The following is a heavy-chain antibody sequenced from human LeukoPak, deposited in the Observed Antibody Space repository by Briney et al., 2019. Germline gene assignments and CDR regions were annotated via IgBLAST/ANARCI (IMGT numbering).Heavy chain of an antibody. CDR3: ANAHY. CDR1: GFPFSTYV. J-gene: IGHJ4*02. CDR2: ISYDGGNQ. V-gene: IGHV3-30*18. Sequence: GTSLRLSCVASGFPFSTYVMHWVRQAPGKGLEWVALISYDGGNQYYRDSVKGRFTISRDNGENSVYLQMHSLRIEDTAIYYCANAHYWGQGTLVIVSS.